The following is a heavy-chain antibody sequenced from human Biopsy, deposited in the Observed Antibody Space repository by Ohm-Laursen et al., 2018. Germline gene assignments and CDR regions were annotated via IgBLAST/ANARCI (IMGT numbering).Heavy chain of an antibody. CDR1: GDSINNYY. J-gene: IGHJ3*02. Sequence: GTLSPTCTVSGDSINNYYWSWIRQPAGKGLEWIGHIYTSGSPNYNLSLESRVTMSVDTSKNQFSLNLRSVTAADTAVYYCARGTGRYYVYGAFDIWGQGTVVTVSS. D-gene: IGHD1-26*01. CDR2: IYTSGSP. V-gene: IGHV4-4*07. CDR3: ARGTGRYYVYGAFDI.